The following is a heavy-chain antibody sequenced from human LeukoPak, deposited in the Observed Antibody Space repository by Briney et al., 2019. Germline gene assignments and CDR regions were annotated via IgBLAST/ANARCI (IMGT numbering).Heavy chain of an antibody. Sequence: GGSLRLSCAASGFTFSNAWMSWVRQAPGKGLDWVGRIKSKTDGGATDYAAPVKGRFTISREDSKNTLYLQMNSLKTEDTAVYYCTTFTRYCSSTSCFKYYYGMDVWGQGTTVTVSS. J-gene: IGHJ6*02. V-gene: IGHV3-15*01. CDR3: TTFTRYCSSTSCFKYYYGMDV. CDR2: IKSKTDGGAT. D-gene: IGHD2-2*01. CDR1: GFTFSNAW.